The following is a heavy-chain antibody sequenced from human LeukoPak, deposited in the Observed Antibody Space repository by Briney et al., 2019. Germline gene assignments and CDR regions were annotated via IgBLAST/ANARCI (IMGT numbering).Heavy chain of an antibody. Sequence: TSVRVSCKASGYTFTSYYMHWVRQAPGQGLEWMGIINPSGGSTSYAQKFQGRVTMTRDTSTSTVYMELSSLRSEDTAVYYCARDPRHAIGGYYFDYWGQGTLVTVSS. CDR1: GYTFTSYY. V-gene: IGHV1-46*01. CDR3: ARDPRHAIGGYYFDY. J-gene: IGHJ4*02. CDR2: INPSGGST. D-gene: IGHD3-16*01.